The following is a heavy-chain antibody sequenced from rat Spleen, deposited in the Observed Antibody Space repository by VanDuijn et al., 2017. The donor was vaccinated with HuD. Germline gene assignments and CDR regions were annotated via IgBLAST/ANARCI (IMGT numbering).Heavy chain of an antibody. CDR2: ITNTGGST. CDR1: GFTFNNYW. V-gene: IGHV5-31*01. D-gene: IGHD1-9*01. Sequence: EVQLVESGGGLVQPGRSLKLSCVASGFTFNNYWMTWIRQAPGKGLEWVASITNTGGSTYYPDSVKGRFTISRDNAKNTQYLQMDSLRSEDTATYYCARPRAYYGYNPYFDYWGQGVMVTVSS. J-gene: IGHJ2*01. CDR3: ARPRAYYGYNPYFDY.